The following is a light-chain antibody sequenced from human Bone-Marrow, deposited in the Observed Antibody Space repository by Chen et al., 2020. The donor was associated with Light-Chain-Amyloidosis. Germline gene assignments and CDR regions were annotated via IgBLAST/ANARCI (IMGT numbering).Light chain of an antibody. CDR3: QQYENSPST. Sequence: EIVLAQSPGTLSLSPGERATLSCRASQSVSSSYFAWYQQKPGQAPRLIIFGASSRTTGIPDRFSGSGYGTDFTLTISRLEPEDSAVYYCQQYENSPSTFGQGTKVEI. CDR1: QSVSSSY. J-gene: IGKJ1*01. CDR2: GAS. V-gene: IGKV3-20*01.